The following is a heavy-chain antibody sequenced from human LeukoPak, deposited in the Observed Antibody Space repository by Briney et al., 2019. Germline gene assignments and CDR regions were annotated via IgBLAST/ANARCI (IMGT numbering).Heavy chain of an antibody. Sequence: PGGSLRLSCAASGFTFNSYGMHWVRQAPGKGLEWVAFIRCDGSNKYYADSVKGRFTISRDNSKNTLYLQMNSLRAEDTAVYYCARTHFYYYDSSGYPYWGQGTLVTVSS. D-gene: IGHD3-22*01. V-gene: IGHV3-30*02. CDR1: GFTFNSYG. CDR2: IRCDGSNK. CDR3: ARTHFYYYDSSGYPY. J-gene: IGHJ4*02.